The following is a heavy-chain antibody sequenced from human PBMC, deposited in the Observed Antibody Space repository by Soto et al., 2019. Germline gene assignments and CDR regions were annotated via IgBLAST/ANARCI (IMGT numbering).Heavy chain of an antibody. D-gene: IGHD3-10*01. Sequence: QVHLVQSGAEVKKPGASVKVSCKASGYTFTSYGITWVRQAPGQGLEGMGWISAHNGNTDYAQKVQGRVIVTRDTSTSTAYMELRSLISDDTAVYYCARGRYGEYWGQGALVTVSS. CDR1: GYTFTSYG. CDR2: ISAHNGNT. J-gene: IGHJ4*02. CDR3: ARGRYGEY. V-gene: IGHV1-18*01.